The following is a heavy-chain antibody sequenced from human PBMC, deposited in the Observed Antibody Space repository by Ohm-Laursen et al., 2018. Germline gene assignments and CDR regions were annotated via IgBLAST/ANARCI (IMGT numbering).Heavy chain of an antibody. CDR3: ARDRDDIGRDY. D-gene: IGHD2-15*01. J-gene: IGHJ4*02. V-gene: IGHV1-2*06. CDR2: INPGSDDT. Sequence: ASVKVSCKASGYTFTDYSIHWVRQAPGQGLDWMGRINPGSDDTNYAQKFRGRVTMTRDTSISTAYMELSRLISDDTAVYYCARDRDDIGRDYWGQGTLVTVSP. CDR1: GYTFTDYS.